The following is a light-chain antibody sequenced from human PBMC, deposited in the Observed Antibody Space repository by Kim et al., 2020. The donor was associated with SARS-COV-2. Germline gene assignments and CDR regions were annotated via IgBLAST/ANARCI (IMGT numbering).Light chain of an antibody. CDR2: AAS. J-gene: IGKJ2*01. CDR1: QSVSNY. CDR3: QQSNFAPYT. Sequence: DIQMTQSPSSLSASVGDRVTITCRASQSVSNYLNWYQQKPGKAPKLLIYAASTLHTGVPSRFSGSGSGTDFTLTISTLQPEDFAAYFCQQSNFAPYTFGQGNKLEI. V-gene: IGKV1-39*01.